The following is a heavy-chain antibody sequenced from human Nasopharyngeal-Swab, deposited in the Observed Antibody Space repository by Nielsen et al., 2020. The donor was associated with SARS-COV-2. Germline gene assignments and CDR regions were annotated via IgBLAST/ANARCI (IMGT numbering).Heavy chain of an antibody. J-gene: IGHJ6*03. D-gene: IGHD5-12*01. Sequence: ASVKVSCKASDYTFTSYGISWVRQAPGQGLEWMGWISAYNGNTNYAQNLQGRVTMTTDTSTSTASMELRSLRSEDTAVYYCARGFIVATIFHYYYYMDVWGKGTTVTVSS. CDR2: ISAYNGNT. CDR3: ARGFIVATIFHYYYYMDV. V-gene: IGHV1-18*01. CDR1: DYTFTSYG.